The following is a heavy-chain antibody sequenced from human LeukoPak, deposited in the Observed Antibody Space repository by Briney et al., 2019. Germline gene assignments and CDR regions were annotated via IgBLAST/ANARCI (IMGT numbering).Heavy chain of an antibody. CDR1: GDSISNSNW. D-gene: IGHD6-25*01. CDR2: VYPSGST. CDR3: GTTEHDSGDY. J-gene: IGHJ4*02. V-gene: IGHV4-4*02. Sequence: SETLSLTCAVSGDSISNSNWWTWIRQPPGKGLEWIGEVYPSGSTNYSPSLKSRVTISVDKSKDQFSLTLSSVTAADTAVYFCGTTEHDSGDYWGQGTLVTVSS.